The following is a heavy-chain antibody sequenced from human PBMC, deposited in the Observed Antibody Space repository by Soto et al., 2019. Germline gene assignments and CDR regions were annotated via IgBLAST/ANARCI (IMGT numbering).Heavy chain of an antibody. CDR1: GGSISSGGYY. Sequence: SETLSLTCTVSGGSISSGGYYWSWIRQHPGKGLEWIGYICYSGSTYYNPSLKSRVTISVDTSKNQFSLKLSSVTAADTAVYYCARRPVGAPEDAFDIWGQGTMVTVSS. CDR2: ICYSGST. CDR3: ARRPVGAPEDAFDI. V-gene: IGHV4-31*03. D-gene: IGHD1-26*01. J-gene: IGHJ3*02.